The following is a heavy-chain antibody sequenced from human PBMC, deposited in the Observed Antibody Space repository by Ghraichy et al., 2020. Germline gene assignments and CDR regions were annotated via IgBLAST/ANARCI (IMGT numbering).Heavy chain of an antibody. Sequence: VKVSCKVSGYTLTELSMHWVRQAPGKGLEWMGGFDPEDGETIYAQKFQGRVTMTEDTSTDTAYMELSSLRSEDTAVYYCATIFVRVATNWFDPWGQGTLVTVSS. CDR2: FDPEDGET. V-gene: IGHV1-24*01. CDR3: ATIFVRVATNWFDP. D-gene: IGHD2-15*01. J-gene: IGHJ5*02. CDR1: GYTLTELS.